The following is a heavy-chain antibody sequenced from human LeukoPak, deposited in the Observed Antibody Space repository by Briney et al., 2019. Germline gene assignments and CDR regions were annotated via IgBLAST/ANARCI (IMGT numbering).Heavy chain of an antibody. D-gene: IGHD3-10*01. V-gene: IGHV1-2*02. CDR3: ARVRGYLGVRGIMSGQDYYYYMDV. CDR2: IDPNSGGT. CDR1: GYTFTCYY. J-gene: IGHJ6*03. Sequence: ASVKVSCKASGYTFTCYYMHWVRQAPGQGREWMGWIDPNSGGTNYAQKFQGRVTMTRDTSISTAYMELSRLRSDDTAVYYCARVRGYLGVRGIMSGQDYYYYMDVWGKGTTVTISS.